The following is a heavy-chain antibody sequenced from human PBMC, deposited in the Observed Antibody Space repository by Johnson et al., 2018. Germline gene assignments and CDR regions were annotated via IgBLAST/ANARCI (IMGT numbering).Heavy chain of an antibody. D-gene: IGHD3-22*01. CDR2: ISWHGGST. CDR3: AKDYYGSGYYGVAFDI. CDR1: GFTFDDYA. Sequence: VQLVQSGGVVVQPGGSLRLSCAASGFTFDDYAMHWVRQAPRKGLEWVSLISWHGGSTYYADSVKGRFTISRDNSKNSLYLQMNSLRAEDTALYYCAKDYYGSGYYGVAFDIWGQGTMVTVSS. J-gene: IGHJ3*02. V-gene: IGHV3-43D*03.